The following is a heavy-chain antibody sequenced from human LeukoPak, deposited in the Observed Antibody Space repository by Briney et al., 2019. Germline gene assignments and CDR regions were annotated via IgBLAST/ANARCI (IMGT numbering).Heavy chain of an antibody. Sequence: SETLSLTCTVSGDSIRSYYWSWIRQPPGKGLEWIGYIYYSGSTNYNPSLKSRVTMSVDTSKNQFSLKLSSVTAADTAVYYCAGSVLFDPWGQGTLVTVSS. V-gene: IGHV4-59*01. CDR1: GDSIRSYY. J-gene: IGHJ5*02. CDR2: IYYSGST. CDR3: AGSVLFDP.